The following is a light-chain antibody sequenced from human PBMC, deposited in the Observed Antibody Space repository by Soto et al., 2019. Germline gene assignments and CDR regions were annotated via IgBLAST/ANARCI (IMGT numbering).Light chain of an antibody. Sequence: DIQMTQSPSSLSASVGDRITITCRASQGISNYLAWYQQKPGKVPKLLIYAASTLQAGVPSRFSGSGSGTEFTLTISSLQTEDVATYYSQKYNSAPYTFGQGTKLEIK. CDR3: QKYNSAPYT. J-gene: IGKJ2*01. CDR1: QGISNY. V-gene: IGKV1-27*01. CDR2: AAS.